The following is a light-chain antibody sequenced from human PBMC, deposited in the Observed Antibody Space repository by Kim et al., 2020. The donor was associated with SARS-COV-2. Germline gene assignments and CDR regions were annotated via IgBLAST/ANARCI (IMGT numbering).Light chain of an antibody. Sequence: CTLGSGYSNYKVAWYQQRPGKGPRFVMRVGTGGIVGSKGDGIPDRFSVLGSGLNRYLTIKNIQEEDESDYHCGADHGSGSNFVVVFGGGTQLTVL. V-gene: IGLV9-49*01. CDR1: SGYSNYK. J-gene: IGLJ2*01. CDR3: GADHGSGSNFVVV. CDR2: VGTGGIVG.